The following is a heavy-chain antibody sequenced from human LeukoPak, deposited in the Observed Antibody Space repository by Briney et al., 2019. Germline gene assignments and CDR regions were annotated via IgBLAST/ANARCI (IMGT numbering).Heavy chain of an antibody. CDR3: VKRWTGTTIGQQDY. J-gene: IGHJ4*02. Sequence: GGSLRLSCAASRFTFGSYSMNWVRQAPGKGLEWVSSISSSGSYIYYADSVKGRFTISRDNSKNTLYLQMNSLRAEDMAVYYCVKRWTGTTIGQQDYWGQGTLVTVSS. D-gene: IGHD1-1*01. CDR2: ISSSGSYI. V-gene: IGHV3-21*01. CDR1: RFTFGSYS.